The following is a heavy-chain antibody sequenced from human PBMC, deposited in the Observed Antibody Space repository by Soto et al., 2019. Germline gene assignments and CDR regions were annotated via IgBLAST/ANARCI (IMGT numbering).Heavy chain of an antibody. D-gene: IGHD5-18*01. CDR2: IIGSGGTT. V-gene: IGHV3-23*01. CDR1: GFTFSNHA. J-gene: IGHJ4*02. CDR3: AKSFMGFSYGKIDY. Sequence: GGSLRLSCAASGFTFSNHAMNWVRQAPGKGLEWVSSIIGSGGTTYYADSVKGRFTISRDNSKNTLYLQMNSLRAEDTAVYYCAKSFMGFSYGKIDYWGQGTLVTVSS.